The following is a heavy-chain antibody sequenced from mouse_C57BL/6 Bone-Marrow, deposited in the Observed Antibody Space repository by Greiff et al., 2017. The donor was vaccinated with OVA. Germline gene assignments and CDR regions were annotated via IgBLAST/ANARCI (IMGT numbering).Heavy chain of an antibody. D-gene: IGHD1-1*01. CDR3: EALYSTVVAKGAMDY. V-gene: IGHV1-77*01. J-gene: IGHJ4*01. CDR2: IGPGSGST. Sequence: VQGVESGAELVKPGASVKISCKASGYTFTDYYINWVKQRPGQGLEWIGKIGPGSGSTYYNEKFKGKATLTADKSSSTAYMQLSSLTSEDSAVYFCEALYSTVVAKGAMDYWGQGTSVTVSS. CDR1: GYTFTDYY.